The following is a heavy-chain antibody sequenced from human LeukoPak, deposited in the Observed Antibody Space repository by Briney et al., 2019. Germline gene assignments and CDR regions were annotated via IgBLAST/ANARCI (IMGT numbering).Heavy chain of an antibody. V-gene: IGHV3-23*01. CDR2: IIASSGST. CDR1: GFGLSNYA. J-gene: IGHJ4*02. D-gene: IGHD5-12*01. Sequence: PGGSLRLSCAPSGFGLSNYAMSWVRQAPGKGLEWVSLIIASSGSTVYADSVKGRFTISRDNSKNTLYLQMNSLRAEDTAVYYCAKGAYDYVEIGYFDHWGQGTLVTVSS. CDR3: AKGAYDYVEIGYFDH.